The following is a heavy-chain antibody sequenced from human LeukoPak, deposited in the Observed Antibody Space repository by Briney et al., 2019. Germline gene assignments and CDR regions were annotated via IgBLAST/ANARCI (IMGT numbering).Heavy chain of an antibody. V-gene: IGHV3-7*01. CDR1: GFTFSNYW. J-gene: IGHJ1*01. Sequence: GSLRLSCEGSGFTFSNYWMGWVRQAPGKGLQWVANIKTDGSEKYYVDSVKGRFTISRDNAKNSLYLQMNSLRAEDTAVYYCATYSSLNRREFQFWGQGTLLTVSS. D-gene: IGHD3-22*01. CDR3: ATYSSLNRREFQF. CDR2: IKTDGSEK.